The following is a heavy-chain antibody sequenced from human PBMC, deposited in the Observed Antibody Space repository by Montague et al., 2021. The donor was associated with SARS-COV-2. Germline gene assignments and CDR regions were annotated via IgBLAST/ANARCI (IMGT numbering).Heavy chain of an antibody. J-gene: IGHJ4*02. CDR2: IYDGGST. D-gene: IGHD1-14*01. V-gene: IGHV4-39*01. CDR3: ATRTRYPQNDFGF. Sequence: SETLSLTCTVSGDSIRNSEYSWGWVRQPPGNGLEWIGNIYDGGSTFYTLSLKSRVTIFVDTSKNQFSLKLSSVTAADTAVYYCATRTRYPQNDFGFWGQGTLVTVSS. CDR1: GDSIRNSEYS.